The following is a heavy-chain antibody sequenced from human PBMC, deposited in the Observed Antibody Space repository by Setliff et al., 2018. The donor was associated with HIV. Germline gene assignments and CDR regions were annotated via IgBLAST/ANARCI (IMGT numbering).Heavy chain of an antibody. V-gene: IGHV3-21*01. Sequence: GGSLRLSCAASGFTFSSFTMNWVRQAPGKGLEWVSSINSRSTYGYYAASAKDRFTISRDNAKNTLYLRMNSLRDEDTGVYYCHSGYDAEEQSYFDYWGQGTLVTVSS. CDR3: HSGYDAEEQSYFDY. CDR1: GFTFSSFT. J-gene: IGHJ4*02. CDR2: INSRSTYG. D-gene: IGHD5-12*01.